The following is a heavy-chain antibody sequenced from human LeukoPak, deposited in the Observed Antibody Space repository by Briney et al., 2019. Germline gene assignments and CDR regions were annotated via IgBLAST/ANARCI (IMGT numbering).Heavy chain of an antibody. Sequence: KPSETLSLTCTVSGGSISPYYWTWIRQPPGKGLEWIGYIYYNGNTNYNPSLKSRITISVDTSKNQFSLRLKSVTAADTAMYYCARGPLSSRTTWTWFDPWGQGTLVTVSS. V-gene: IGHV4-59*01. CDR1: GGSISPYY. CDR2: IYYNGNT. D-gene: IGHD6-13*01. CDR3: ARGPLSSRTTWTWFDP. J-gene: IGHJ5*02.